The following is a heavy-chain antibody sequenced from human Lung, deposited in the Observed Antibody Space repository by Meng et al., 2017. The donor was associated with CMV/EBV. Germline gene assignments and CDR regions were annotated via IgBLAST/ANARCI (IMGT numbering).Heavy chain of an antibody. CDR3: ARDAGTIAVSGIGDY. Sequence: SVKVSCXASGYIFTKYGVNWMRQAPGQGPEWMGWISAYNGDTMYAPKVQGRVTMTTDTSTSTAYMELRGLRSDDPAVYYCARDAGTIAVSGIGDYWGQGTLVTVSS. CDR1: GYIFTKYG. V-gene: IGHV1-18*01. D-gene: IGHD6-19*01. J-gene: IGHJ4*02. CDR2: ISAYNGDT.